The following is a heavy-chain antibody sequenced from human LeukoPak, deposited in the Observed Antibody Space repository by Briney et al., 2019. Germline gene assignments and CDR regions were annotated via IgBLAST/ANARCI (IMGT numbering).Heavy chain of an antibody. J-gene: IGHJ3*02. V-gene: IGHV1-2*02. Sequence: GASVKISCKASGYTFTSYDMHWVRQAPGQGLEWMGWINPNSGGTNYAQKFQGRVTITRDTPISTAYMELSRLRSDDTAVYYCPRGKLLEWLLYGDAFDIWGQGTMVTVSS. D-gene: IGHD3-3*01. CDR1: GYTFTSYD. CDR2: INPNSGGT. CDR3: PRGKLLEWLLYGDAFDI.